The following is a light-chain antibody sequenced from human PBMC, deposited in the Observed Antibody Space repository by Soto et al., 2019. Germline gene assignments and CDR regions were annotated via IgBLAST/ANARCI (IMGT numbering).Light chain of an antibody. Sequence: AIRMTQSPSSFSASPGDRVTITCRASQGISSYLAWYQQKPGKAPKLLIYAASTLQSGVPSRFSGSGSGTDFTLTISCLQSEDFATYYCQQYYSYPPTFGQGTKVDIK. V-gene: IGKV1-8*01. J-gene: IGKJ1*01. CDR3: QQYYSYPPT. CDR1: QGISSY. CDR2: AAS.